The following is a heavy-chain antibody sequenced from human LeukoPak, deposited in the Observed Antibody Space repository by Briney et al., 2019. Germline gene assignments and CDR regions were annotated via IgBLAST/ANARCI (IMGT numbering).Heavy chain of an antibody. CDR2: ISYDGSNK. V-gene: IGHV3-30*18. Sequence: GGSLRLSCAASGFTFSSYGMHWVRQAPGKGLEWVAVISYDGSNKYYADSVKGRFTISRDNSKNTLYLQMNSLRAEDTAVYYCAKDILWGYSYVLDYWGQGTLVTVSS. D-gene: IGHD5-18*01. CDR1: GFTFSSYG. CDR3: AKDILWGYSYVLDY. J-gene: IGHJ4*02.